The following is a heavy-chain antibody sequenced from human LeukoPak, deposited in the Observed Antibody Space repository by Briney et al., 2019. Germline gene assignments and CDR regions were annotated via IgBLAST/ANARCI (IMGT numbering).Heavy chain of an antibody. Sequence: GESLKISCKGSGYSFTSYWIGWVRQMPGKGLEWMGIIYPGDSDTRYSPSFEGQVTMSADRSITTAYLQWTSLKASDSAMYYCARAYGGNTNYFDYWGQGTLVTVSS. V-gene: IGHV5-51*01. CDR1: GYSFTSYW. CDR3: ARAYGGNTNYFDY. J-gene: IGHJ4*02. D-gene: IGHD4-23*01. CDR2: IYPGDSDT.